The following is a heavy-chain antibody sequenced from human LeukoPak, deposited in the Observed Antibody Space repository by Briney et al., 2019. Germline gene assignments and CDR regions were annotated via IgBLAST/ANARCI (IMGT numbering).Heavy chain of an antibody. CDR3: AREDLDYVDY. V-gene: IGHV1-2*02. CDR2: INPNSGGT. Sequence: ASVTVSCKASGGTFTGYYMHWVRQAPGQGLEWMGWINPNSGGTNYAQKLQGRVTMTRDTSISTAYMELSRLRSDDTAVYYCAREDLDYVDYWGQGTLVTVSS. J-gene: IGHJ4*02. CDR1: GGTFTGYY. D-gene: IGHD3-3*01.